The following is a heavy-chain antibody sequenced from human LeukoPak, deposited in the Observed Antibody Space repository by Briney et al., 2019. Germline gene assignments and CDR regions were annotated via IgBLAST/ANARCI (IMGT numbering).Heavy chain of an antibody. CDR3: AKDKSPNMVRGVYPMAY. D-gene: IGHD3-10*01. CDR2: IYSGGST. V-gene: IGHV3-53*05. CDR1: GFTVSSNY. J-gene: IGHJ4*02. Sequence: PGGSLRLSCAASGFTVSSNYMSWVRQAPGKGLEWVSVIYSGGSTYYADSVKGRFTISRDNSKNTLYLQMNSLRAEDTAVYYCAKDKSPNMVRGVYPMAYWGQGTLVTVSS.